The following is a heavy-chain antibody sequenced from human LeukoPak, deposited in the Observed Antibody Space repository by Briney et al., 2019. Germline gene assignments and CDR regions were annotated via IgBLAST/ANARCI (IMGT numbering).Heavy chain of an antibody. J-gene: IGHJ4*02. CDR1: GGSISSYY. CDR3: ARQGDGYNTFDY. D-gene: IGHD5-24*01. V-gene: IGHV4-59*04. Sequence: SETLSLTCTVSGGSISSYYWSWIRQPPGKGLEWIGYIYHSGSTYYNPSLKSRVTISVDTSKNQFSLKLSSVTAADTAVYYCARQGDGYNTFDYWGQGTLVTVSS. CDR2: IYHSGST.